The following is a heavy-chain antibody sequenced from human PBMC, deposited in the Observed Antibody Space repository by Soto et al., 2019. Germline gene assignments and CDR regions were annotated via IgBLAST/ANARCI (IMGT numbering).Heavy chain of an antibody. CDR1: GYTFTSYY. CDR3: ARVYGAAAGTYYYYYGMDV. Sequence: QVQLVQSGAEVKKPGASVKVSCKASGYTFTSYYMHWVRQAPGQGLEWMGIINPSGGSTRYAQKFQGRVTMTRDTSTSTVYMELSSLRSEDTAVYYCARVYGAAAGTYYYYYGMDVWGQGTTVTVSS. D-gene: IGHD6-13*01. J-gene: IGHJ6*02. CDR2: INPSGGST. V-gene: IGHV1-46*01.